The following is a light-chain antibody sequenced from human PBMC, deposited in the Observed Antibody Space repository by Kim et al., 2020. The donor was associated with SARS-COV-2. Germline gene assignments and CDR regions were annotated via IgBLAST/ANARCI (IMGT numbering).Light chain of an antibody. J-gene: IGLJ1*01. Sequence: SVTSACRGASSGGGGYNDVSWHQQHPGKAPTLIIYDVNSRPSGVPNRFSGSKSGNTASLTVSGLQSEDEADYYCSSYAGTNNFYVFGTGTKVTVL. V-gene: IGLV2-8*01. CDR2: DVN. CDR3: SSYAGTNNFYV. CDR1: SSGGGGYND.